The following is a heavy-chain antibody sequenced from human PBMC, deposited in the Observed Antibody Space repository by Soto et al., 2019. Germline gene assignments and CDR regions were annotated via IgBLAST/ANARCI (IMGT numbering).Heavy chain of an antibody. Sequence: QVQLVQSGAEVKKPGSPVKVSCKASGGSFSSYAISWVRQAPVQGLEWMGGIIPIFGAPTYAQKFQGRVTIIADKSTSTAYMELSSLRSEDTALXXXXRAGPVSGNHAFDIWGQGTLVTVSS. CDR3: XRAGPVSGNHAFDI. V-gene: IGHV1-69*06. CDR1: GGSFSSYA. D-gene: IGHD6-19*01. CDR2: IIPIFGAP. J-gene: IGHJ3*02.